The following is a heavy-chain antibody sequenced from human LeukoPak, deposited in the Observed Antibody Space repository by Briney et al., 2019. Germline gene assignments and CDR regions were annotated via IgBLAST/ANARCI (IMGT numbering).Heavy chain of an antibody. V-gene: IGHV1-69*04. D-gene: IGHD1-7*01. CDR3: ARGNWNYKYYFDY. Sequence: GASVKVSCKASGGTFSSYAISWVRQAPGQGLEWMGRIIPILGIANYAQKFQGRVTITADKSTCTAYMELSSLRSEDTAVYYCARGNWNYKYYFDYWGQGTLVTVSS. CDR2: IIPILGIA. CDR1: GGTFSSYA. J-gene: IGHJ4*02.